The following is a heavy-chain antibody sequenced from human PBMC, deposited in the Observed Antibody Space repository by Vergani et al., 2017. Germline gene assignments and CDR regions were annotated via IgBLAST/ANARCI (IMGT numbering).Heavy chain of an antibody. D-gene: IGHD2-2*01. J-gene: IGHJ4*02. Sequence: QVQLVESGGGVVQPGRSLRLSCAASGFTFGDHGIHWVRRAPGKGLEWVALISYDGTNKYYTNSVRGRFTISRDNSKSTLFLQMNSLRAEDTAVYYCASLLGYCTRTSCLDDYWGQGTLVTVSS. CDR1: GFTFGDHG. CDR3: ASLLGYCTRTSCLDDY. V-gene: IGHV3-30-3*01. CDR2: ISYDGTNK.